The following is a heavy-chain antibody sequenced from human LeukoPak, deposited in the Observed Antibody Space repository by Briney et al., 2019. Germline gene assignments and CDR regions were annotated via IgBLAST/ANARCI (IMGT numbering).Heavy chain of an antibody. CDR2: ISYDGHNQ. V-gene: IGHV3-30*04. Sequence: GGSLRLSCATSGFTFSSYAMNWVRQAPGKGLEWVAVISYDGHNQYYAHSVKGRFTISRDNSKNTLYLQMNSLRVDDTAVYYCSKTTAAAITFGPRDPWGQGSRVTVSS. D-gene: IGHD6-13*01. J-gene: IGHJ5*02. CDR1: GFTFSSYA. CDR3: SKTTAAAITFGPRDP.